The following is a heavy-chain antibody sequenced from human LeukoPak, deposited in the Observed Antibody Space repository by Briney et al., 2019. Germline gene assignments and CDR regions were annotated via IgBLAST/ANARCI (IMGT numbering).Heavy chain of an antibody. CDR3: ARGRPYSSSWYFDL. Sequence: SETLSLTCAVYGGSFSGYYWSWIRQPPGKGLEWIGEINHSGSTNYNPSLKSRVTISVDTSKNQFSLKLSSVTAADTAVYYCARGRPYSSSWYFDLWGRGTLATVSS. CDR1: GGSFSGYY. D-gene: IGHD6-13*01. V-gene: IGHV4-34*01. J-gene: IGHJ2*01. CDR2: INHSGST.